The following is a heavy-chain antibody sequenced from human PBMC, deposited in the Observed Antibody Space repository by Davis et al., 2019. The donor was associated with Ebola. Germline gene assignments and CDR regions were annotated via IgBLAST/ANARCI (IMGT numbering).Heavy chain of an antibody. V-gene: IGHV3-9*01. CDR1: GFTFDDYA. CDR2: ISWNSGSI. CDR3: AKPLLWFRKYDAFDI. J-gene: IGHJ3*02. D-gene: IGHD3-10*01. Sequence: PGGSLRLSCAASGFTFDDYAMHWVRQAPGKGLEWVSGISWNSGSIGYADSVKGRFTISRDNAKNSLYLQMNSLRAEDTALYYCAKPLLWFRKYDAFDIWGQGTMVTVSS.